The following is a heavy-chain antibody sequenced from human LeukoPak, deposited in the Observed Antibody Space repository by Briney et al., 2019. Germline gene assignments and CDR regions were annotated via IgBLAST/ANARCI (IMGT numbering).Heavy chain of an antibody. CDR1: GGSISSYY. CDR2: IYYSGST. J-gene: IGHJ6*03. V-gene: IGHV4-59*12. CDR3: ARGWVTMVRGVIITDYYYYMDV. D-gene: IGHD3-10*01. Sequence: PSETLSLTCTVSGGSISSYYWSWIRQPPGKGLEWIGYIYYSGSTNYNPSLKSRVTISVDTSKNQFSLKLSSVTAADTAVYYCARGWVTMVRGVIITDYYYYMDVWGKGTTVTVSS.